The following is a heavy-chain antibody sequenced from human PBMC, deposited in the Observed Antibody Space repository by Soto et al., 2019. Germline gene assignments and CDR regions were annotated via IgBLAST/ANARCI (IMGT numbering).Heavy chain of an antibody. D-gene: IGHD6-6*01. J-gene: IGHJ4*02. V-gene: IGHV1-46*01. CDR3: AREDRSIAARGSFDY. Sequence: ASVKVSCKASGYTFTSYYMHWVRQAPGQGLEWMGIINPSGGSTSYAQKFQGRVTMTRDTSTSTVYMELSSLRSEDTAVYYCAREDRSIAARGSFDYWGQGTLVTVSS. CDR1: GYTFTSYY. CDR2: INPSGGST.